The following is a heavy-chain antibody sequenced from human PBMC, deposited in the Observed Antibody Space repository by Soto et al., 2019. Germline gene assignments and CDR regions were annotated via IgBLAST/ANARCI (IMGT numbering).Heavy chain of an antibody. CDR2: ISSGSSYI. V-gene: IGHV3-21*03. CDR3: ASAILSGSHYRDS. D-gene: IGHD1-26*01. J-gene: IGHJ4*02. CDR1: GFTFSTYT. Sequence: VGSLRLACAASGFTFSTYTMNWVRQAPGKGLEWISSISSGSSYIYYAGSVKGRFTISRDNDKNSLFLQMNSLRADDTAVYYGASAILSGSHYRDSWGPGTKVTVSS.